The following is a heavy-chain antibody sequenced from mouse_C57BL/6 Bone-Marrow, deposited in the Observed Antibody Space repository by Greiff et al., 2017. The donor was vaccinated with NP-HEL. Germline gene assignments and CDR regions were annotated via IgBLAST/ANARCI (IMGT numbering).Heavy chain of an antibody. CDR1: GYTFTSYW. V-gene: IGHV1-50*01. CDR2: IDPSDSYT. J-gene: IGHJ1*03. D-gene: IGHD1-1*01. CDR3: ARCPDYYGSSYVSRYFDV. Sequence: QVQLQQPGAELVKPGASVKLSCKASGYTFTSYWMQWVKQRPGQGLEWIGEIDPSDSYTNYNQKFKGKATLTVDTSSSTAYMQLSSLTSEDSAVYYCARCPDYYGSSYVSRYFDVWGTGTTVTVSS.